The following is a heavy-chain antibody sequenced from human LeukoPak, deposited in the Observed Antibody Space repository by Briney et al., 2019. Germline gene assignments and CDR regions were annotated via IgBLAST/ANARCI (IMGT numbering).Heavy chain of an antibody. V-gene: IGHV3-23*01. CDR2: ISGSGGST. CDR1: GFTFSSYA. CDR3: AKVGSGSYSFGY. D-gene: IGHD1-26*01. Sequence: GGSLRLSCAASGFTFSSYAMSWVRQAPGKGLEWVSAISGSGGSTHYADSVKGRFTISRDNSKNTLYLQMNSLRAEDMAVYYCAKVGSGSYSFGYWGQGTLVTVSS. J-gene: IGHJ4*02.